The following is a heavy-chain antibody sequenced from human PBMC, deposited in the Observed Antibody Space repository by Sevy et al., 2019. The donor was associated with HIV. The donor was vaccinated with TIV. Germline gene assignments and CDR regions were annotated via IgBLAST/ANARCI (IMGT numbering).Heavy chain of an antibody. V-gene: IGHV4-59*13. CDR3: ARHDYGDYVGYFDF. CDR2: MSYRGST. D-gene: IGHD4-17*01. J-gene: IGHJ4*02. Sequence: SETLSLTCTVSGGSISSSYYNWIRQPPGKGLEWIGRMSYRGSTNYNPSLKSRVAISVDTSNNQYSLKLSSVTAADTAMYYCARHDYGDYVGYFDFWGQGTLVTVSS. CDR1: GGSISSSY.